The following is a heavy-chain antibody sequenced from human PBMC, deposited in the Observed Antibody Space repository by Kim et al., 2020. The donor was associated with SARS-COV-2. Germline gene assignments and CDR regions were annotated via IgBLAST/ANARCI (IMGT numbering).Heavy chain of an antibody. CDR3: AKLGNYDSSGYYTL. J-gene: IGHJ4*02. Sequence: AHSVKGRFTISRDNAKNSLYLQMNSLRAEDTALYYCAKLGNYDSSGYYTLRGQGTLVTVSS. D-gene: IGHD3-22*01. V-gene: IGHV3-9*01.